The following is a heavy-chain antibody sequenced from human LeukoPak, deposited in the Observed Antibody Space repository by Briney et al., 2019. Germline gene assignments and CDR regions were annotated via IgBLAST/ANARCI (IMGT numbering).Heavy chain of an antibody. V-gene: IGHV1-69*13. J-gene: IGHJ6*03. CDR1: GYTFTGYY. Sequence: ASVKVSCKASGYTFTGYYMHWVRQAPGQGLEWMGGIIPIFGTANYAQKFQGRVTITADESTSTAYMELSSLRSEDTAVYYCARDHQPSTITMVRGVYYYMDVWGKGTTVTISS. D-gene: IGHD3-10*01. CDR2: IIPIFGTA. CDR3: ARDHQPSTITMVRGVYYYMDV.